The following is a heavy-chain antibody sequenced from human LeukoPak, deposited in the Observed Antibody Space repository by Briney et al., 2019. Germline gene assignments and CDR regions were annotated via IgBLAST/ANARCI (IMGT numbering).Heavy chain of an antibody. D-gene: IGHD3-9*01. Sequence: SETLSLTCAVYGGSFSGYYWSWIRQPPGKGLEWIGEINHSGSTNYNPSLKSRVTISVDTSKNQFSLKLSSVTAADTAVYYCARDPKYDTPSDYWGQGTLVTVSS. CDR1: GGSFSGYY. J-gene: IGHJ4*02. CDR3: ARDPKYDTPSDY. V-gene: IGHV4-34*01. CDR2: INHSGST.